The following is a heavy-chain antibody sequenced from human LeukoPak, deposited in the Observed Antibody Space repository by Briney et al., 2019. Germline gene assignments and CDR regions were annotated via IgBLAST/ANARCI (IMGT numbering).Heavy chain of an antibody. J-gene: IGHJ4*02. CDR3: ARADYDYVWGSYRQYYFDY. V-gene: IGHV3-7*01. CDR2: IKQGGSEK. CDR1: GFTFGDYA. D-gene: IGHD3-16*02. Sequence: GGSLRLSCTASGFTFGDYAMSWVRQAPGKGLEWVANIKQGGSEKYYVDSVKGRFTISRDNAKNSLYLQMNSLRAEDTAVYYCARADYDYVWGSYRQYYFDYWGQGTLVTVSS.